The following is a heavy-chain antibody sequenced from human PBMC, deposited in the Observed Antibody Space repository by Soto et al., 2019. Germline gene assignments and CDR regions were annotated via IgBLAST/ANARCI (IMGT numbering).Heavy chain of an antibody. V-gene: IGHV3-30*18. CDR1: GFTFSSYG. J-gene: IGHJ5*02. D-gene: IGHD3-22*01. CDR2: ISYDGSNK. Sequence: WGSLRLSCAASGFTFSSYGMHWVRQAPGKGLEWVAVISYDGSNKYYADSVKGRFTISRDNSKNTLYLQMNSLRAEDTAVYYCAKDPYYYDSSGYYGPPWFDPWGQGTLVTVSS. CDR3: AKDPYYYDSSGYYGPPWFDP.